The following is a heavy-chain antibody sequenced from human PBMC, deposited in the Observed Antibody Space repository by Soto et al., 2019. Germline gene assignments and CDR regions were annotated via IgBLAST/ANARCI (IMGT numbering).Heavy chain of an antibody. CDR2: IWNDGVNK. V-gene: IGHV3-33*01. CDR1: GFAFSNYA. J-gene: IGHJ6*03. D-gene: IGHD3-3*01. CDR3: ARQARFLDWPDYYLDV. Sequence: QVQLVESGGGVVQPGRSLRLSCAASGFAFSNYAIHWVRHAPGKGLEWVAVIWNDGVNKYYLDSVKGRFTISRDYSMDTSYLQMSSLRAEDTAVYYCARQARFLDWPDYYLDVWGKGTTVTVSS.